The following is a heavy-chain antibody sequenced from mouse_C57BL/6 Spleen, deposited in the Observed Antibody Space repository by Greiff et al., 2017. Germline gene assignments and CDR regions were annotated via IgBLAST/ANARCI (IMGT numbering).Heavy chain of an antibody. Sequence: VQLKESGPGLVKPSQSLSLTCSVTGYSITSGYYWNWIRQFPGNKLEWMGYISYDGSNNYNPSLKNRISITRDTSKNQFFLKLNSVTTEDTATYYCARAGYYGSSYDYWGKGTTLTVSS. V-gene: IGHV3-6*01. D-gene: IGHD1-1*01. CDR3: ARAGYYGSSYDY. J-gene: IGHJ2*01. CDR1: GYSITSGYY. CDR2: ISYDGSN.